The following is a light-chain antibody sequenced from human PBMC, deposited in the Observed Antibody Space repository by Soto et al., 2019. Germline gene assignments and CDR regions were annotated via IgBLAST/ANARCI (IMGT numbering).Light chain of an antibody. CDR2: QVS. CDR1: SSDVGGDNY. Sequence: QSALTQPPSASGSPGQSVTISCTGTSSDVGGDNYVSWYQQHPGKAPKLMISQVSKWPSGVPDRFSGSKSGNTASLTVSGLQAEDEGDYYCSSFAGNNNLVFGGGTKLTVL. CDR3: SSFAGNNNLV. V-gene: IGLV2-8*01. J-gene: IGLJ2*01.